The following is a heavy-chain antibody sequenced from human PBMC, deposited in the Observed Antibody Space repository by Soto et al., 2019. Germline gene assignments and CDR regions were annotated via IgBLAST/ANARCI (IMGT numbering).Heavy chain of an antibody. CDR2: IKQDGSEK. CDR3: ATSWDY. J-gene: IGHJ4*02. V-gene: IGHV3-7*03. Sequence: EVQLVESGGGLVQPGGSPRLSCEASGLTFSKYWMSWVRQAPGKGLEWVANIKQDGSEKYYADSVKGRFTISRDNAKNSLYLQMNSLRAEDTAVYYCATSWDYWGQGTLVTVSS. CDR1: GLTFSKYW.